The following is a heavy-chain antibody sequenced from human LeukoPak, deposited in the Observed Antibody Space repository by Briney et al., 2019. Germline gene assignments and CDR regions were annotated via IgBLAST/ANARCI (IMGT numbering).Heavy chain of an antibody. J-gene: IGHJ4*02. CDR3: ARFKHVSTVTTALDY. CDR1: GFTFSSYG. V-gene: IGHV3-33*01. CDR2: IWYAGNNT. Sequence: GRSLRLSCAASGFTFSSYGTHWVRQAPGKGLEWVALIWYAGNNTYYADSVKGRFTISRDNSKNTLYLQMNSLRAEDTAVYYCARFKHVSTVTTALDYWGQGTLVTVSS. D-gene: IGHD4-17*01.